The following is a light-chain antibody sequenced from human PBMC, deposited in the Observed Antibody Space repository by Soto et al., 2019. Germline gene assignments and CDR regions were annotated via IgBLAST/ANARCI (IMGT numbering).Light chain of an antibody. CDR1: SSDVGMYDL. J-gene: IGLJ7*01. Sequence: QAVVTQPASVSGSPGQSITISCTGSSSDVGMYDLVSWYQQHPGKAPKLMIHEVSKRPSGVSNRFSGSKSGNTASLTVSGLQAEDEADYYCCSYAGGSTWVFGGGTQLTVL. V-gene: IGLV2-23*02. CDR2: EVS. CDR3: CSYAGGSTWV.